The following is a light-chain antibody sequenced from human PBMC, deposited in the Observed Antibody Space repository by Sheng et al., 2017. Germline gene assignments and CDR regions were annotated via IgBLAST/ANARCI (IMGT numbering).Light chain of an antibody. CDR3: QQYSTYSWT. V-gene: IGKV1-5*03. Sequence: DVQMTQSPSTLSASVGDRVTITCRASQSINTWLAWYQQKPGKAPEVLVYKVSTVKKGVPSRFSGSGSETEFTLTISSLQPEDSATYYCQQYSTYSWTFGQGTEGG. CDR2: KVS. CDR1: QSINTW. J-gene: IGKJ1*01.